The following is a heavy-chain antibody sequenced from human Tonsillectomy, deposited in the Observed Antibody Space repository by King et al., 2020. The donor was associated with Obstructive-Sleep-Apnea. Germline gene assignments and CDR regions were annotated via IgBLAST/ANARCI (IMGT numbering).Heavy chain of an antibody. CDR2: INAGNGNT. CDR1: GYTFTSYA. Sequence: VQLVQSGAEVKKPGASVKVSCKASGYTFTSYAMHWVRQAPGQRLEWMGWINAGNGNTKYSQKFQGRVTITRDTSAGTAYMELSSLRSEETAVYYCAREFGQWLVFDYWGQGTLVTVSS. D-gene: IGHD6-19*01. CDR3: AREFGQWLVFDY. V-gene: IGHV1-3*01. J-gene: IGHJ4*02.